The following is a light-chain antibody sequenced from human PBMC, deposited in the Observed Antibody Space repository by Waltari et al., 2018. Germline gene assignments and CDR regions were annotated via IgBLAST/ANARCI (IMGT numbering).Light chain of an antibody. CDR3: QQYGESPLA. CDR2: GAA. Sequence: EIVLTQSPGTVSLSPGERATLSCRASRSVDTSFLTWYHRGRGRPTRLLCSGAAFRPKGIPDRVVGTGSGTDFALTITRLEPEDFGVYYCQQYGESPLAFGGGTKVEIK. J-gene: IGKJ4*01. CDR1: RSVDTSF. V-gene: IGKV3-20*01.